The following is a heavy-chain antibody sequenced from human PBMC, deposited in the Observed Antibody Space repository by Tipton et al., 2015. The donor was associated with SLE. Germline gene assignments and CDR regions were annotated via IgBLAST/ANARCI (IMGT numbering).Heavy chain of an antibody. V-gene: IGHV3-21*01. D-gene: IGHD5-12*01. CDR3: ARRGGQYSGYD. CDR1: GFTFSSYE. CDR2: ISSSSSYI. Sequence: SLRLSCAASGFTFSSYEMNWVRQAPGKGLEWVSSISSSSSYIYYADSVKGRFTISRDNAENSLYLQMNSLRAEDTAVYYCARRGGQYSGYDWGQGTLVTVSS. J-gene: IGHJ4*02.